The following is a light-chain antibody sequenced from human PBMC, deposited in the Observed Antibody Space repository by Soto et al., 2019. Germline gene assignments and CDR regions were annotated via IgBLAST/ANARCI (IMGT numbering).Light chain of an antibody. CDR2: HAS. Sequence: DVQMTQSPSTLSASVGDRVTITCRASQSISSWLAWYQQKPGKAPKLLIFHASSLESGVPSRFSGSGSGTEFILTINSRQADDFASYYCQQYKGWWTFGQGTKVEIK. CDR3: QQYKGWWT. V-gene: IGKV1-5*01. CDR1: QSISSW. J-gene: IGKJ1*01.